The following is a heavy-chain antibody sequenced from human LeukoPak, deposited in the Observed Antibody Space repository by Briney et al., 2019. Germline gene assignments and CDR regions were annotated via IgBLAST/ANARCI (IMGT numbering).Heavy chain of an antibody. CDR1: GYTFTIFD. D-gene: IGHD1-26*01. CDR3: ARGRGGYPFDY. V-gene: IGHV1-8*01. CDR2: MNPNSGNT. J-gene: IGHJ4*02. Sequence: ASVKVSCKASGYTFTIFDINGGRQAPGQGLEWMGWMNPNSGNTGYAQKFQGRVTMTRNTSISTAYMELSSLRSEDTAVYYCARGRGGYPFDYWGQGTLVTVSS.